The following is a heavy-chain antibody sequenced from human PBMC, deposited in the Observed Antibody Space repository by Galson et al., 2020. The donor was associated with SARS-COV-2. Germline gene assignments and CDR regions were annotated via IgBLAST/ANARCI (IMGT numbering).Heavy chain of an antibody. CDR1: GDSVSSNSAA. Sequence: SQTLSLTCAISGDSVSSNSAAWNWTRQSPSSGLEWLGRTYYRSQWSTDYAVSVKSRITINPDTSKNQFSLQLNSVTPEDTAIYYCAGRVAGAGSLHIWGQGTMVIVSS. D-gene: IGHD6-13*01. V-gene: IGHV6-1*01. CDR3: AGRVAGAGSLHI. CDR2: TYYRSQWST. J-gene: IGHJ3*02.